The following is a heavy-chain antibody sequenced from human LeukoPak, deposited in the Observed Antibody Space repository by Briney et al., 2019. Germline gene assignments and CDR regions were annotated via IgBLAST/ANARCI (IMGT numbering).Heavy chain of an antibody. CDR2: ISTNGRST. D-gene: IGHD3-9*01. V-gene: IGHV3-64*01. CDR1: GFTFNRYS. CDR3: ASWYYNILSGHYNSDAFDI. J-gene: IGHJ3*02. Sequence: PGGSPRLSCAASGFTFNRYSMHWVRQAPGKGLEFVSAISTNGRSTYYANSVKGRFTISRDNSKNTLYLQMGSLRTEDMAVYYCASWYYNILSGHYNSDAFDIWGQGTMVTVSS.